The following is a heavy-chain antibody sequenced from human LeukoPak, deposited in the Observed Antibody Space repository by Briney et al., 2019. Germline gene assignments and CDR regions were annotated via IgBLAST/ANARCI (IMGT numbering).Heavy chain of an antibody. CDR1: GYTFTSYG. CDR2: ISAYNGNT. V-gene: IGHV1-18*01. J-gene: IGHJ4*02. D-gene: IGHD3-22*01. CDR3: ARALYYYDSSDADDY. Sequence: ASLKVSCKASGYTFTSYGISWVRQAPGQGLEWMGWISAYNGNTNYAQKLQGRVTMTTDTSTSTAYMELRSLRSDDTAVYYCARALYYYDSSDADDYWGQGTLVTVSS.